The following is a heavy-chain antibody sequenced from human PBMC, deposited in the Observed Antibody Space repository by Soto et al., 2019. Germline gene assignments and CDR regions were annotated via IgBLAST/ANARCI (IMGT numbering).Heavy chain of an antibody. Sequence: ASVKVSCKASGYTFTSYDINWVRQATGQGREWMGWMNPNSGNTGYAQKFQGRVTMTRNTSISTAYMELSSLRSEDTAVYYCAREKYYGSGSYYKERNWFDPWGQGTLVTVSS. CDR3: AREKYYGSGSYYKERNWFDP. J-gene: IGHJ5*02. D-gene: IGHD3-10*01. CDR2: MNPNSGNT. V-gene: IGHV1-8*01. CDR1: GYTFTSYD.